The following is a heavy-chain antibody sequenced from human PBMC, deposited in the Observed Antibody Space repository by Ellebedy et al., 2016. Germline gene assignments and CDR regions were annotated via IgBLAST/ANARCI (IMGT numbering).Heavy chain of an antibody. CDR2: ISSSGTYI. Sequence: GESLKISCAASGFSFSSFSMTWVRQAPGKGLEWVSSISSSGTYIYYADSVKGRFTISRDNAKKSLYLQMDSLRAEDTAVYFCARNRRGIHLWLTQLDYWGQGILVTVSS. J-gene: IGHJ4*02. CDR3: ARNRRGIHLWLTQLDY. V-gene: IGHV3-21*01. D-gene: IGHD5-18*01. CDR1: GFSFSSFS.